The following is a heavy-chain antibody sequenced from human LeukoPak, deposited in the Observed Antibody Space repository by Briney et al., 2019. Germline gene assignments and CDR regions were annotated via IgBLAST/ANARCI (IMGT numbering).Heavy chain of an antibody. J-gene: IGHJ4*02. CDR2: IKQDGSEK. Sequence: GGSLRLSCAASGFTSSSYWMSWVRQAPGKGLEWVANIKQDGSEKYYVDSVKGRFTISRDNAKNSLYLQMNSLRAEDTAVYYCARESIAVGFDYWGQGTLVTVSS. D-gene: IGHD6-19*01. CDR1: GFTSSSYW. CDR3: ARESIAVGFDY. V-gene: IGHV3-7*03.